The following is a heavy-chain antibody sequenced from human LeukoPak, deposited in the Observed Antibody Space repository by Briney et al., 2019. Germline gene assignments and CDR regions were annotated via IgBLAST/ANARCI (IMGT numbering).Heavy chain of an antibody. Sequence: SVKVSCKASGFTFTSSAMQWVRQARGQRLEWIGWIVVGSGNTNYAQKFQGRVTITADKSTSTAYMELSSLRSEDTAVYYCARSSEILTGYPYYYYYMDVWGKGTTVTVSS. D-gene: IGHD3-9*01. CDR2: IVVGSGNT. J-gene: IGHJ6*03. CDR3: ARSSEILTGYPYYYYYMDV. CDR1: GFTFTSSA. V-gene: IGHV1-58*02.